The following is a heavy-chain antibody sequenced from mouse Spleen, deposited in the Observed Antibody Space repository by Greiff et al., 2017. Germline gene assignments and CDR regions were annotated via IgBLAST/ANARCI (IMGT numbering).Heavy chain of an antibody. J-gene: IGHJ3*01. V-gene: IGHV1-20*01. CDR2: INPYNGDT. D-gene: IGHD2-4*01. CDR3: ARGGYDYDIWFAY. CDR1: GYSFTGYF. Sequence: VQLQQSGPELVKPGDSVKISCKASGYSFTGYFMNWVMQSHGKSLEWIGRINPYNGDTFYNQKFKGKATLTVDKSSSTAHMELRSLTSEDSAVYYCARGGYDYDIWFAYWGQGTLVTVSA.